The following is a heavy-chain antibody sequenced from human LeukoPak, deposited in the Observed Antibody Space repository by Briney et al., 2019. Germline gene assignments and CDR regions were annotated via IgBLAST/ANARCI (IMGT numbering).Heavy chain of an antibody. Sequence: GASVKVSCKASGGTFSSYAISWVRQAPGQGLEWMGGIIPIFGTANYAQKFQGSVTITADESTSTAYMELSSLRSEDTAVYYCASGLRFSVGDYYYYMDVWGKGTTVTVSS. D-gene: IGHD3-3*01. J-gene: IGHJ6*03. CDR1: GGTFSSYA. CDR2: IIPIFGTA. CDR3: ASGLRFSVGDYYYYMDV. V-gene: IGHV1-69*01.